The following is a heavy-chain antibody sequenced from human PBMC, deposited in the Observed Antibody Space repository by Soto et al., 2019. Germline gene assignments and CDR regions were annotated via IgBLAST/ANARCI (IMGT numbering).Heavy chain of an antibody. CDR2: IFSSGST. CDR1: GDSISSFY. CDR3: ARVGYCSSTPCWPIGYFED. Sequence: SETLSLTCTVSGDSISSFYWTWIRQPPGKGLEWVGYIFSSGSTNYNPSLKSRVTISVDTSENQFSLKLTSVTAADTAVYYCARVGYCSSTPCWPIGYFEDWGQGTLVPVSS. D-gene: IGHD2-2*01. V-gene: IGHV4-59*01. J-gene: IGHJ4*02.